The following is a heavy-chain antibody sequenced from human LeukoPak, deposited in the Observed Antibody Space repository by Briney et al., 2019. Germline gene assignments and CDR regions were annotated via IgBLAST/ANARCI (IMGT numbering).Heavy chain of an antibody. CDR1: GGSISSGGYY. Sequence: PSETLSLTCTVSGGSISSGGYYWSWIRQHPGKGLEWIGYIYTSGSTNYNPSLKSRVTMSVDTSKNQFSLKLSSVTAADTAVYYCARDTPTKDGYNFISSYFDYWGQGTLVTVSS. D-gene: IGHD5-24*01. V-gene: IGHV4-61*08. CDR2: IYTSGST. CDR3: ARDTPTKDGYNFISSYFDY. J-gene: IGHJ4*02.